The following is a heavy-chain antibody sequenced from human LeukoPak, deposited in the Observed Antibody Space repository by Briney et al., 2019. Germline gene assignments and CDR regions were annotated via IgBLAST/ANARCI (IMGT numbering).Heavy chain of an antibody. CDR1: GFTVSSNY. V-gene: IGHV3-66*01. D-gene: IGHD3-10*01. J-gene: IGHJ3*02. CDR3: ASPYYYGSGSYNLDAFDI. Sequence: GGSLRLSCAASGFTVSSNYMSWVRQAPGKGLEWVSVIYSGGSTYYADSVKGRFTISRDNSKNTLYLQMNSLRAEDTAVYYCASPYYYGSGSYNLDAFDIWGQGTMVTVSS. CDR2: IYSGGST.